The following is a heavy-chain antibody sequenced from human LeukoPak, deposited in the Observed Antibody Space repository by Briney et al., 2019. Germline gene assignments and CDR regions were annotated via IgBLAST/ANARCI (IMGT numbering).Heavy chain of an antibody. J-gene: IGHJ5*02. D-gene: IGHD4-17*01. Sequence: PSETLSLTCAVHGGSFSGYYWSWLRHFPGKGLGWVSAISGSGGSTYYAGSVKGRFTISRDNSKNTLYLQMNSLRAEDTAVYYCAKQPGDFGGPWGQETLVTVSS. CDR2: ISGSGGST. CDR3: AKQPGDFGGP. CDR1: GGSFSGYY. V-gene: IGHV3-23*01.